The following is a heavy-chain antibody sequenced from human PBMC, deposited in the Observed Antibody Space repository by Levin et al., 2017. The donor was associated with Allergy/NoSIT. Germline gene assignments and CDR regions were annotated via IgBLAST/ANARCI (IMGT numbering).Heavy chain of an antibody. CDR2: ISYDGSNK. Sequence: PGGSLRLSCAASGFTFSSYAMHWVRQAPGKGLEWVAVISYDGSNKYYADSVKGRFTISRDNSKNTLYLQMNSLRAEDTAVYYCARGQYSGSYYDAFDIWGQGTMVTVSS. V-gene: IGHV3-30*04. J-gene: IGHJ3*02. CDR1: GFTFSSYA. CDR3: ARGQYSGSYYDAFDI. D-gene: IGHD1-26*01.